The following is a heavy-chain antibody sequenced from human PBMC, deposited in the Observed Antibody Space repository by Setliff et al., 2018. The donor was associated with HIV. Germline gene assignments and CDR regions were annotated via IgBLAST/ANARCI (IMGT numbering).Heavy chain of an antibody. D-gene: IGHD4-4*01. CDR2: IYYNVNN. Sequence: PSETLSLTCAVSGVSISSQYWSWIRQPPGKGLEWIGFIYYNVNNNYNPSLKSRVSISVDTSKNQFSLRLSSVTAADTAVHYCTRGGSMTTLTTWGQGTQVTVSS. CDR1: GVSISSQY. J-gene: IGHJ4*02. CDR3: TRGGSMTTLTT. V-gene: IGHV4-59*11.